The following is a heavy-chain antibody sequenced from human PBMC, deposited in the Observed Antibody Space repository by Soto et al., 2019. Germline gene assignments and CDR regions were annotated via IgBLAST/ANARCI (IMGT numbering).Heavy chain of an antibody. CDR3: ASARDILTGYYSGGSDY. CDR1: GFTFSSYS. V-gene: IGHV3-48*02. Sequence: EVQLVESGGGLVQPGGSLRLSCAASGFTFSSYSMNWVRQAPGKGLEWVSYISSSSSTIYYADSVKGRFTISRDNAKNSLYLQMNSRRDEDTAVYYCASARDILTGYYSGGSDYWGQGTLVTVSS. J-gene: IGHJ4*02. D-gene: IGHD3-9*01. CDR2: ISSSSSTI.